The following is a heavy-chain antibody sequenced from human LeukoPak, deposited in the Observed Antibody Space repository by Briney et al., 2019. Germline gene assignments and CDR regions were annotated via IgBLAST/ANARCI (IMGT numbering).Heavy chain of an antibody. CDR2: IWYDGSNK. Sequence: SLRLSCAASGFTFSSYVMHWVRQAPGKGLEWVAVIWYDGSNKYYADSVKGRFTISRDNAKNSLYLQMNSLRAEDTAVYYCARDYSSPGNFDYWGQGTLVTVSS. CDR1: GFTFSSYV. V-gene: IGHV3-33*01. J-gene: IGHJ4*02. D-gene: IGHD6-13*01. CDR3: ARDYSSPGNFDY.